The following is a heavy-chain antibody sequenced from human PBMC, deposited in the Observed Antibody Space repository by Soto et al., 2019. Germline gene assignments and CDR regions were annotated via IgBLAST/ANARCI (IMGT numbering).Heavy chain of an antibody. Sequence: PSETLSLTCTVSGGSVSSGSYYWSWIRQPPGKGLEWIGYIYYSGSTNYNPSLKSRVTISVDTSKNQFSLKLSSVTAADTAVYYCARWLNYYSGMDVWGQGTTVTSP. J-gene: IGHJ6*02. V-gene: IGHV4-61*01. CDR3: ARWLNYYSGMDV. D-gene: IGHD5-12*01. CDR1: GGSVSSGSYY. CDR2: IYYSGST.